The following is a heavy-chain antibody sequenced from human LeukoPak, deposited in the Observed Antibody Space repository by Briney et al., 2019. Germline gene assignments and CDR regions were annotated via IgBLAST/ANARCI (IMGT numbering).Heavy chain of an antibody. CDR2: IYSGGST. J-gene: IGHJ4*02. V-gene: IGHV3-66*01. D-gene: IGHD3-16*01. CDR3: ARIVLITFGGVNPYIDY. CDR1: GFTVSSNY. Sequence: PGGSLRLSCAAPGFTVSSNYMSWGRQAPGKGLGWVSAIYSGGSTYYADSVKGRFTISRDNSKNTLYLQMNSLRAEDTAVYYCARIVLITFGGVNPYIDYWGQGTLVTVSS.